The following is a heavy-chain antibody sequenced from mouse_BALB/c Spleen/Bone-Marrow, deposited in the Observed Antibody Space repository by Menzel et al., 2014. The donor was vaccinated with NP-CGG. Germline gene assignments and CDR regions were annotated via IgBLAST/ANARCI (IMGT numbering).Heavy chain of an antibody. D-gene: IGHD1-1*01. Sequence: QVQLQQPGAELVRPGSSVKIPCKASGYAFSSYWMNWVKQRPGQGLEWIGQIYPGDGDTNYNGKFKGKATLTADKSSSTAYMQLSSLTSEDSAVYFCARRGYYGSSYYFDYWGQGTTLTVSS. CDR3: ARRGYYGSSYYFDY. CDR1: GYAFSSYW. V-gene: IGHV1-80*01. J-gene: IGHJ2*01. CDR2: IYPGDGDT.